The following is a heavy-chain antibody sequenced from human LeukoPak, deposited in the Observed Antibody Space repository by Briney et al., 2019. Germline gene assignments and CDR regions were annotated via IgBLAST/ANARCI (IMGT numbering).Heavy chain of an antibody. J-gene: IGHJ4*02. CDR3: ARRYSGIYYFDY. CDR1: GGSIRSGNYY. Sequence: PSETLSLTCTVSGGSIRSGNYYWGWIRQPPGKGLEWIGSIYYSGSTYFSPSLKSRVTISVDTSKNQFSLKLSSVTAADTAVYYCARRYSGIYYFDYWGQGTLVTVSS. CDR2: IYYSGST. V-gene: IGHV4-39*01. D-gene: IGHD1-26*01.